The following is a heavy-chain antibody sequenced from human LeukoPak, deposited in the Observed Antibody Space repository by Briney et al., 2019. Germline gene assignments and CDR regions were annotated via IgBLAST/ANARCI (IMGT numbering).Heavy chain of an antibody. CDR2: ISSSSSYI. V-gene: IGHV3-21*01. CDR1: GFTFSSYS. Sequence: GGSLRLSSAASGFTFSSYSMNWVRQAPGKGLEWVSSISSSSSYIYYADSVKGRFTISRDNAKNSLYLQMNSLRAEDTAVYYCARDGVTDAFDIWGQGTMVTVSS. J-gene: IGHJ3*02. CDR3: ARDGVTDAFDI. D-gene: IGHD3-10*01.